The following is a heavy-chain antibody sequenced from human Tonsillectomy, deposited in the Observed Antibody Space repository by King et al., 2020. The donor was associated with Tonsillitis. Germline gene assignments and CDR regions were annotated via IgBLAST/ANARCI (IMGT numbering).Heavy chain of an antibody. V-gene: IGHV4-31*03. Sequence: QLQESGPGLVKPSQTLSLTCTVSGGSISSGGYYWSWIRQHPGKGLEWIGYIYYSGSTYYNPSLKSRVTITVDTSKNQFSLKLSSVTAADTAVYYCARGVRYCSSTICYTIKVYYYYYYMDVWGKGTTVTVSS. D-gene: IGHD2-2*02. CDR3: ARGVRYCSSTICYTIKVYYYYYYMDV. CDR1: GGSISSGGYY. CDR2: IYYSGST. J-gene: IGHJ6*03.